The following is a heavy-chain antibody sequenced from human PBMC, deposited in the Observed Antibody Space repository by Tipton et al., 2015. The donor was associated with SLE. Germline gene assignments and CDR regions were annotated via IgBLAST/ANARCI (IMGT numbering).Heavy chain of an antibody. CDR2: IYYSGST. CDR3: ARLLGFDY. Sequence: TLSLTCTVSGGSISSYYWGWIRQPPGKGLEWIGSIYYSGSTYYNPSLKSRVTISVDTSKNQFSLKLTSVTAADTAVYYCARLLGFDYWGQGTPVTVSS. D-gene: IGHD7-27*01. CDR1: GGSISSYY. V-gene: IGHV4-39*01. J-gene: IGHJ4*02.